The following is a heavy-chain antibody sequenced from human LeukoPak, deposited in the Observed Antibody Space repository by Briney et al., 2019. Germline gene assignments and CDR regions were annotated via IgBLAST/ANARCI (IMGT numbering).Heavy chain of an antibody. CDR1: GYTFTGYY. V-gene: IGHV1-24*01. D-gene: IGHD6-6*01. CDR2: FDPEDGET. CDR3: ATDLSWAPEGFSSYFDY. Sequence: ASVKVSCKAPGYTFTGYYMHWVRQAPGKGLEWMGGFDPEDGETIYAQKFQGRVTMTEDTSTDTAYMELSSLRSEDTAVYYCATDLSWAPEGFSSYFDYWGQGTLVTVSS. J-gene: IGHJ4*02.